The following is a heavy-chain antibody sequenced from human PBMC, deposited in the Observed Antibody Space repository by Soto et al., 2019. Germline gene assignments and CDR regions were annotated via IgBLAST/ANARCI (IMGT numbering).Heavy chain of an antibody. V-gene: IGHV3-48*03. Sequence: PGGSLRLSCAASGFTFYTYEMNWVRQAPGKGLEWVSYISSSGSTTYYADSVKGRFTISRDNAKNSLYLQMNSLRAEDTAIYSCATSSGGGGAFDFWGQGTMVTVSS. CDR2: ISSSGSTT. D-gene: IGHD3-10*01. J-gene: IGHJ3*01. CDR3: ATSSGGGGAFDF. CDR1: GFTFYTYE.